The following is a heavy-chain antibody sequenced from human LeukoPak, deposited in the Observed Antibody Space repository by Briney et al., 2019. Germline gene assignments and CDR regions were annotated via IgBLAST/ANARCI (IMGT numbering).Heavy chain of an antibody. CDR2: IYTSGST. V-gene: IGHV4-61*02. J-gene: IGHJ4*02. CDR3: ARRRRYDYVWGSHDY. Sequence: SQTLSLTCTVSGGSISSGSYYWSWIRQPAGKGLEWIGRIYTSGSTTYNPSLKSRVTISVDTSKNQFSLKLSSVSAADTAVYYCARRRRYDYVWGSHDYWGQGTLVTVSS. CDR1: GGSISSGSYY. D-gene: IGHD3-16*01.